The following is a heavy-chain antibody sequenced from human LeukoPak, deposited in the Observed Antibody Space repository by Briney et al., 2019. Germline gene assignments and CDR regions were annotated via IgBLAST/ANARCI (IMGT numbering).Heavy chain of an antibody. V-gene: IGHV4-38-2*02. J-gene: IGHJ4*02. CDR2: IFHTGST. CDR3: ARDHSSSSEDY. D-gene: IGHD6-13*01. CDR1: GGSISSYY. Sequence: SETLSLTCTISGGSISSYYWSWIRQPPGKGLEWIGSIFHTGSTYHNPSLKSRVTISVDTSKNQFSLKLNSVTAADTAVYYCARDHSSSSEDYWGQGTLVTVSS.